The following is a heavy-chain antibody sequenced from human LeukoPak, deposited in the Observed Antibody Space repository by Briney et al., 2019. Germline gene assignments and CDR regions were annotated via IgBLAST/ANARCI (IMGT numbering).Heavy chain of an antibody. V-gene: IGHV3-49*04. CDR1: GLSFGDYG. J-gene: IGHJ4*02. CDR2: IQSKTYGEGT. Sequence: GGSLRLSCTVSGLSFGDYGMSWVRQAPGKGLEWVSFIQSKTYGEGTMYAASVRGRFTISRDDSRSTAYLQMNSLKTEDTAVYYCTASDHLYCSSSSCHFDYWGQGTLVTVSS. D-gene: IGHD2-15*01. CDR3: TASDHLYCSSSSCHFDY.